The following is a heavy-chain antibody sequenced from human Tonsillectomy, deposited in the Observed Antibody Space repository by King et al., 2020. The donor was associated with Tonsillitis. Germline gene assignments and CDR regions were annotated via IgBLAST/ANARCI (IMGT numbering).Heavy chain of an antibody. V-gene: IGHV4-34*01. CDR3: ARGGGTIFGVIVADSYYYYMDV. D-gene: IGHD3-3*01. Sequence: VQLQQWDARLLKPSETLSLTCAVYGGSFSGYYWTWIRQPPGKGLEWIGEINHSGSTNYNPSLKSRVTISVDTSKNQFSLTLSSVTAADTAVYYCARGGGTIFGVIVADSYYYYMDVWGKGTTVTVSS. J-gene: IGHJ6*03. CDR1: GGSFSGYY. CDR2: INHSGST.